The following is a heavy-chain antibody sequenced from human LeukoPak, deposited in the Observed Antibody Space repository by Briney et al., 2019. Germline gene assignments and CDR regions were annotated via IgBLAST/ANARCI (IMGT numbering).Heavy chain of an antibody. CDR2: IIPIFGTA. V-gene: IGHV1-69*13. D-gene: IGHD4-11*01. CDR1: GGTFSSYA. Sequence: SVKVSCKASGGTFSSYAISWVRQAPGQGLEWMGGIIPIFGTANYAQKFQGRVTITADESTSTAYMELSSLRSEDTAVYYCARDRWPPVTTATYFDYGGQGTLVTVSS. CDR3: ARDRWPPVTTATYFDY. J-gene: IGHJ4*02.